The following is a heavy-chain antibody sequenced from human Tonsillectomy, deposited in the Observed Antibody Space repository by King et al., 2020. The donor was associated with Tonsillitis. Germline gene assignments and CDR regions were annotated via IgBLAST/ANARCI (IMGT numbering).Heavy chain of an antibody. CDR2: VYYTGST. Sequence: QLQESGPGLVKPSETLSLTCTVSGGSISSSYWSWIRQPPGKGLEWIGHVYYTGSTTYSPSLKSRVTISIDTSKSQFSLKLRSVTAADTAVYYCARRRYGDAFDIWGQGTMLTVSS. V-gene: IGHV4-59*01. J-gene: IGHJ3*02. CDR1: GGSISSSY. D-gene: IGHD3-9*01. CDR3: ARRRYGDAFDI.